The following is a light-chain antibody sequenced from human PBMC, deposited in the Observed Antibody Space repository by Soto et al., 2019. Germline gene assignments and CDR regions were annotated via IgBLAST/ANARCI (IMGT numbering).Light chain of an antibody. Sequence: DIPMTQSPSTLSASVGDRVTITCRASQTINGWLAWYQQKPGKAPTLLIYDASTLETGVPSRFSGSGSGTEFTLTISSLQPDDFATYYCQQYNKYSTFGQGTKLEIK. CDR3: QQYNKYST. J-gene: IGKJ2*01. CDR2: DAS. V-gene: IGKV1-5*01. CDR1: QTINGW.